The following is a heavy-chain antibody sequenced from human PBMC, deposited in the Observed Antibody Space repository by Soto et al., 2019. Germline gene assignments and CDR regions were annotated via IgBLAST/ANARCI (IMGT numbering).Heavy chain of an antibody. J-gene: IGHJ4*02. Sequence: HPGGSLRLSCAASGFTFSSYGMHWVRQAPGKGLEWVAVISYDGSNKYYADSVKGRFTISRDNSKNTLYLQMNSLRAEDTAVYYCAKPPRGGELSFDYWGKGTRVTVP. CDR3: AKPPRGGELSFDY. CDR2: ISYDGSNK. D-gene: IGHD3-16*02. V-gene: IGHV3-30*18. CDR1: GFTFSSYG.